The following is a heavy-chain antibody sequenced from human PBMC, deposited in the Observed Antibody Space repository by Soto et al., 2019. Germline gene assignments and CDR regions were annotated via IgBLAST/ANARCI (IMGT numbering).Heavy chain of an antibody. D-gene: IGHD3-3*01. V-gene: IGHV1-46*03. CDR2: INPNGGST. J-gene: IGHJ4*02. CDR1: GYTFTSYY. Sequence: GASVKVSCKASGYTFTSYYMHWVRQAPGQGLEWMGIINPNGGSTSYAQKFQGRVTMTRDTSTSTVYMELSSLRSEDMAVYYCARSIFGVDHFDYWGQGTLVTSPQ. CDR3: ARSIFGVDHFDY.